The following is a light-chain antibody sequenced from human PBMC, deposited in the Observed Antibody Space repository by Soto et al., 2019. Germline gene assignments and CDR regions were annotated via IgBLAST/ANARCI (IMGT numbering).Light chain of an antibody. CDR2: WAS. V-gene: IGKV4-1*01. Sequence: DIVMTQSPDSLAVSLVESATINFKSIQSVLYSSNSKNYLAWYQQKPGQPPKLLIYWASMRESGVPDRFSGSGSGTDFTLTISSLEPEDFAVYYCQQRSNWPPTFGQGTRLEIK. CDR1: QSVLYSSNSKNY. CDR3: QQRSNWPPT. J-gene: IGKJ5*01.